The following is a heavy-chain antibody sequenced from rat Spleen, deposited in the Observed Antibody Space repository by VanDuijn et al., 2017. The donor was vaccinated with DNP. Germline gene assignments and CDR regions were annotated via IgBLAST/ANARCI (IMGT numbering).Heavy chain of an antibody. J-gene: IGHJ3*01. CDR3: ARSKYNYVGWFAY. Sequence: QVQLKESGPGLVQPSQTLSLTCTVAGFSLTSYSVSWIRQPPGKGLEWIASMSSGGSTYYNSGLKSRLRISRDTSKSQVFLKMNSVQTEDTAMYFCARSKYNYVGWFAYWGQGTLVTVSS. CDR1: GFSLTSYS. D-gene: IGHD1-5*01. V-gene: IGHV2-6*01. CDR2: MSSGGST.